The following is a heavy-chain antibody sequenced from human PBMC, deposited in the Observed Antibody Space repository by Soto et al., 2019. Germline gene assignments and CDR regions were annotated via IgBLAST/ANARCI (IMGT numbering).Heavy chain of an antibody. CDR2: IIPIFGTA. CDR1: GGTFSSYA. CDR3: ARALTYSLTTVNGFHYNWFDP. J-gene: IGHJ5*02. V-gene: IGHV1-69*13. D-gene: IGHD4-4*01. Sequence: GASVKVSCKASGGTFSSYAISWVRQAPGQGLEWMGGIIPIFGTANYAQKFQGRVTITADESTSTAYMELSSLRFEDTAVYYCARALTYSLTTVNGFHYNWFDPWGQGTLVTVSS.